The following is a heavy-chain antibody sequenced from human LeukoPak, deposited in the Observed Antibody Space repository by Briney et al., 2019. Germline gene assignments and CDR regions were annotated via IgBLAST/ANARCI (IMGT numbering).Heavy chain of an antibody. CDR3: TEEGRYSSGWYGGFGI. CDR2: ISGSGGST. V-gene: IGHV3-23*01. J-gene: IGHJ3*02. D-gene: IGHD6-19*01. CDR1: GFIFNSYA. Sequence: PGGSLRLSCAASGFIFNSYAMSWVRQAPGKGLEWVSAISGSGGSTFYTASVKGRFTISRDSSKNMLYLQMNSLKTEDTGVYYCTEEGRYSSGWYGGFGIWGQGTMVTVRS.